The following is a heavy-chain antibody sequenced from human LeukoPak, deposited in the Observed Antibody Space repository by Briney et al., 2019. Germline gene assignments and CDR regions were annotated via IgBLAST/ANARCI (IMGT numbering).Heavy chain of an antibody. CDR1: GFNYSTYA. D-gene: IGHD3-16*01. J-gene: IGHJ4*02. V-gene: IGHV3-30*04. Sequence: PGGSLSLFYSASGFNYSTYALHWLRQAPGKGLDWVAFISYDENNKDYAASVKGRFTISSDDSTNTLYLQMSSLRAEDTAVYYCARVQKYDDATADNPVDFWGQGILVTVSS. CDR3: ARVQKYDDATADNPVDF. CDR2: ISYDENNK.